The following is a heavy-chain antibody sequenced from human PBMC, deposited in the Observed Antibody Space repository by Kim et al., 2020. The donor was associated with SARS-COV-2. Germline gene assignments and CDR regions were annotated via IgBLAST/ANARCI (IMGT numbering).Heavy chain of an antibody. CDR3: ASISGNDFWSGCPRGACDY. V-gene: IGHV3-21*01. CDR1: GFTFSSYS. Sequence: GGSLRLSCAASGFTFSSYSMNWVRQAPGKGLEWVSSISSSSSYIYYADSVKGRFTISRDNAKNSLYLQMNSLRAEDTAVYYCASISGNDFWSGCPRGACDYWGQGTLVTVSS. CDR2: ISSSSSYI. D-gene: IGHD3-3*01. J-gene: IGHJ4*02.